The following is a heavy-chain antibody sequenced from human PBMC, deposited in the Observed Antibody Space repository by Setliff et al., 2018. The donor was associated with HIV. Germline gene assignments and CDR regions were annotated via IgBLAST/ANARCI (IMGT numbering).Heavy chain of an antibody. CDR2: IRSSGDT. CDR1: GASISSHNYY. J-gene: IGHJ4*02. Sequence: PSETLSLTCTVSGASISSHNYYWGWIRQSLGKGLEWIASIRSSGDTYYNPSLQSRVIISVDTSNNQISLKLTSVTAVDTAVYYCTIPASSLAPNWGRGTQVTVSS. CDR3: TIPASSLAPN. V-gene: IGHV4-39*01.